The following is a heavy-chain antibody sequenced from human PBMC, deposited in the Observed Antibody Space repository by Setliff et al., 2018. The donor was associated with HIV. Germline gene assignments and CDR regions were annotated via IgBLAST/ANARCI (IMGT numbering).Heavy chain of an antibody. CDR1: GFTFSSYE. J-gene: IGHJ4*02. CDR3: AREPPAEPWDH. V-gene: IGHV3-48*03. Sequence: PGGSLRLSCAASGFTFSSYEMNWVRQAPGKGLEWVSYISSSGSTIYDADSVKGRFTISRDNAKNSLYLQMNRLRADDTAVYYCAREPPAEPWDHWGQGTLVTVSS. CDR2: ISSSGSTI.